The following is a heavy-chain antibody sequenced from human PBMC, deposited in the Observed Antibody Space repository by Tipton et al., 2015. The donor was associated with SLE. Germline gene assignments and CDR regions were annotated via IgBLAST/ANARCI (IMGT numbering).Heavy chain of an antibody. Sequence: SLRLSCVASGFDFSGYGMHWVRQAPGKGLEWVAVIRHDGSNQNYADSVKGRFTISRDNSKNTLFLQMDSLRAEDTAVYYCASELAGYSYGSWGQGTLVTVSS. V-gene: IGHV3-33*08. J-gene: IGHJ4*02. CDR2: IRHDGSNQ. CDR3: ASELAGYSYGS. D-gene: IGHD5-18*01. CDR1: GFDFSGYG.